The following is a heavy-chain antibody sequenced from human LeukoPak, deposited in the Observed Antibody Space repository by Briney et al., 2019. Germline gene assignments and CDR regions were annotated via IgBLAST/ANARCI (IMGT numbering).Heavy chain of an antibody. CDR2: IYTSGST. CDR1: GGSISSYY. J-gene: IGHJ3*02. V-gene: IGHV4-4*07. Sequence: PSETLSLTCTVSGGSISSYYWSWIRQPAGKGLEWIGRIYTSGSTNYNPSLKSRVTMSVDTSKNQFSLKLSSVTAADTAVYYCARDDYGDYQSHDAFDIRGQGTMVTVSS. CDR3: ARDDYGDYQSHDAFDI. D-gene: IGHD4-17*01.